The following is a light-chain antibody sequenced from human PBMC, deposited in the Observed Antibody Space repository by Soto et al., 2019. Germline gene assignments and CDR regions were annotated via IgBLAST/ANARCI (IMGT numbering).Light chain of an antibody. Sequence: EIVMTQSPATLSVSPGERATLSCRASQRVSRNLAWYQQKPGQAPRLLIYGASTRATGIPARFSGSGSETEFTLTISGLQSEDFAVYYCQQYNNWPPYTFGQGTKVDIK. CDR1: QRVSRN. CDR3: QQYNNWPPYT. CDR2: GAS. V-gene: IGKV3-15*01. J-gene: IGKJ2*01.